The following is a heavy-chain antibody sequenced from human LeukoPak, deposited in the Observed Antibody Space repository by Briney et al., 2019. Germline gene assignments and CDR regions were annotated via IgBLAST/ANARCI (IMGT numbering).Heavy chain of an antibody. V-gene: IGHV4-34*01. J-gene: IGHJ4*02. CDR1: GGSFSGYY. D-gene: IGHD5-24*01. Sequence: PSETLSLTRAVYGGSFSGYYWSWIRQPTGKGLEWIGEINHSGSTNYNPSLKSRVTISVDTSKNQFSLKLSSVTAADTAVYYCAVTRWLRTFDYWGQGTLVTVSS. CDR2: INHSGST. CDR3: AVTRWLRTFDY.